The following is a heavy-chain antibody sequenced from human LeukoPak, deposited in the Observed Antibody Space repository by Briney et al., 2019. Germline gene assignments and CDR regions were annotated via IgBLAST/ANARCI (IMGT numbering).Heavy chain of an antibody. D-gene: IGHD3-22*01. V-gene: IGHV1-69*13. J-gene: IGHJ6*02. CDR3: ARRTYYYDSSGGVYYGMDV. Sequence: WASVKVSCNASGGTFSSYAISWVRQAPGQGLEWMGGIIPIFGTANYAQKFQGRVTITADESTSTAYMELSSLRSEDTAVYYCARRTYYYDSSGGVYYGMDVWGQGTTVTVSS. CDR2: IIPIFGTA. CDR1: GGTFSSYA.